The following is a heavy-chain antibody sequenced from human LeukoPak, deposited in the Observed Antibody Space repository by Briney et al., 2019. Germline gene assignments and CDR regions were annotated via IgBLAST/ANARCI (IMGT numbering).Heavy chain of an antibody. Sequence: PSETLSLTCTVSGGSISSSSYYWSWIRQPPGKGLEWIGYIYTSGSTNYNPSLKSRVTISVDTSKNQFSLKLSSVTAADTAVYYCARWAPYPTYAFDIWGQGTMVTVSS. CDR2: IYTSGST. CDR3: ARWAPYPTYAFDI. V-gene: IGHV4-61*05. J-gene: IGHJ3*02. D-gene: IGHD2-2*01. CDR1: GGSISSSSYY.